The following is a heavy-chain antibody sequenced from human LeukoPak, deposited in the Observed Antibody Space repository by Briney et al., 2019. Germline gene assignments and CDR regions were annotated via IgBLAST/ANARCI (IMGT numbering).Heavy chain of an antibody. V-gene: IGHV6-1*01. CDR3: ASGWALP. D-gene: IGHD1-26*01. Sequence: SRTLSLTSALSGDSPSNEMAAWDWIRQYPSSGREWLGRTYLGAARPTHYAFSVRGRLTNTARTTQNLCSLQLASLTPEPYAAYYCASGWALPWGQGNLVTVPS. CDR2: TYLGAARPT. J-gene: IGHJ5*02. CDR1: GDSPSNEMAA.